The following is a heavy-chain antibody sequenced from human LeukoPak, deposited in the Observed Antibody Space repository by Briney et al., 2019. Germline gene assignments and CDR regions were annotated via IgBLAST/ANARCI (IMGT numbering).Heavy chain of an antibody. V-gene: IGHV4-4*08. J-gene: IGHJ2*01. Sequence: PSETLSLTCTVSGGSLFSYYWNWIRQPPGKGLEWIGYIYSNGITNYSPSLRSRGSISIATSKNQFSLRLTSVTAADTAIYYCARRAYYDSSGYSPTSGYFDLWGRGTLVTVSS. CDR2: IYSNGIT. D-gene: IGHD3-22*01. CDR1: GGSLFSYY. CDR3: ARRAYYDSSGYSPTSGYFDL.